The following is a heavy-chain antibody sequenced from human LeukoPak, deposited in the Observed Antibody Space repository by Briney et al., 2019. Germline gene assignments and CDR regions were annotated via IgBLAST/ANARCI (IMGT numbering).Heavy chain of an antibody. V-gene: IGHV3-48*01. CDR2: ISSSSSTI. Sequence: GGSLRLSCAASGFTFSSYSMNWVRQAPGKGLEWVSYISSSSSTIYYADSVKGRFTISRDNAKNSLYLQMNSLRAEDTAVYYCARGYCSGGSCYSSYYYYYYMDVWGKGTTVTVSS. D-gene: IGHD2-15*01. J-gene: IGHJ6*03. CDR3: ARGYCSGGSCYSSYYYYYYMDV. CDR1: GFTFSSYS.